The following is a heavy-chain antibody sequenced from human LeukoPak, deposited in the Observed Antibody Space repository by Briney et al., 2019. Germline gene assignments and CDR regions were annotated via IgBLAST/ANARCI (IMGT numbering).Heavy chain of an antibody. D-gene: IGHD2-2*01. CDR1: GGSISSDDYY. CDR2: VYTSGST. CDR3: ARDEGSSYPFDY. J-gene: IGHJ4*02. V-gene: IGHV4-61*02. Sequence: SETLSLTCTVSGGSISSDDYYWSWIRQPAGKGLEWIGRVYTSGSTNYNPSLWSRVTISVDTSKNQFSLKLSSVTAADTAVYFCARDEGSSYPFDYWGQGTLVTVSS.